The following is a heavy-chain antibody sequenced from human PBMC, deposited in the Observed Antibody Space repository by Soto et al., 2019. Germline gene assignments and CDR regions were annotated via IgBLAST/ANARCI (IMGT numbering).Heavy chain of an antibody. D-gene: IGHD3-22*01. J-gene: IGHJ5*02. CDR2: IYHIGTT. Sequence: PSETLSLTCTVTGGSVNSGGFSWSWIRQAPGKGLEWIGYIYHIGTTFYNPSLKSRVTISIDRSRNQFSLNLTSVTAADTAVFFCARVSYYDSISFAPWGQGILVTAPQ. CDR3: ARVSYYDSISFAP. CDR1: GGSVNSGGFS. V-gene: IGHV4-30-2*01.